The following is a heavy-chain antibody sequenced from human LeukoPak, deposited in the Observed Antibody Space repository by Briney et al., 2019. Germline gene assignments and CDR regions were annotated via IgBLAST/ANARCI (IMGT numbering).Heavy chain of an antibody. CDR1: GFTFSSYS. J-gene: IGHJ4*02. Sequence: GGSLRLSCAASGFTFSSYSMNWVRQAPGKGLEWVSYISSSSSTIYYADSVKGRFTISRDNAKNSLYLQMNSLRAEDTAVYYCASLAAAGIAAFDYWGQGTLVIVSS. D-gene: IGHD6-13*01. CDR2: ISSSSSTI. V-gene: IGHV3-48*01. CDR3: ASLAAAGIAAFDY.